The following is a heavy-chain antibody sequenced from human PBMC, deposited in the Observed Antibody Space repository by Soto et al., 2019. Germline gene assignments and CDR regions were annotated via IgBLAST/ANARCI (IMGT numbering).Heavy chain of an antibody. CDR3: AKPQIARHYYYGMEV. J-gene: IGHJ6*02. CDR1: GYTFTSFY. V-gene: IGHV1-46*01. Sequence: QVQLVQSGAEVKKPGASVKVSCKASGYTFTSFYMHWVRQAPGQGLEWMGIINPSGTTTDYAQKFQGRVTMNRDTSTSTYYIELSSLTSEDTAVYYCAKPQIARHYYYGMEVWGQGTAVTVSS. CDR2: INPSGTTT.